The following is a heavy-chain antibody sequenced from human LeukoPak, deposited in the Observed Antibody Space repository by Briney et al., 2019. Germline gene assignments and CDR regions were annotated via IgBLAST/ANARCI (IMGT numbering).Heavy chain of an antibody. CDR1: GGSFSGYY. V-gene: IGHV4-34*01. Sequence: PSETLSLTCAVYGGSFSGYYWSWIRQPPGKGLEWIGEINHSGSTNYNPSLKSRVTISVDTSKNQFSLKLSSVTAADTAVYYCARGRSSGWYSGPYFDYWGQGTLVTVSS. CDR2: INHSGST. J-gene: IGHJ4*02. D-gene: IGHD6-19*01. CDR3: ARGRSSGWYSGPYFDY.